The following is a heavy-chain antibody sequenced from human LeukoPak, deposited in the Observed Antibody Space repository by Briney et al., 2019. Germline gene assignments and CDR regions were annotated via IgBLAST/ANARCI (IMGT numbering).Heavy chain of an antibody. D-gene: IGHD3-10*01. CDR3: AREGSRFGELTY. Sequence: GGSLRLSCAASGFTVSSNYMSWVRQAPGKGLEWVANIKQDGSQKYYVDSVKGRFTISRDNAKNSLYLQMNSLRAEDTAVYYCAREGSRFGELTYWGQGTLVTVSS. CDR2: IKQDGSQK. V-gene: IGHV3-7*01. CDR1: GFTVSSNY. J-gene: IGHJ4*02.